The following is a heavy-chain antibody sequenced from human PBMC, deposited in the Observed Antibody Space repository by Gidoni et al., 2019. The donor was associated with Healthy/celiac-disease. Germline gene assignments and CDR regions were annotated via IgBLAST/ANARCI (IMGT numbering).Heavy chain of an antibody. CDR2: LYYNGST. CDR3: ARRNYYGSGPFFDP. CDR1: GGSLSRSSYY. V-gene: IGHV4-39*01. D-gene: IGHD3-10*01. J-gene: IGHJ5*02. Sequence: QLQLQESGPGLVKPSETLSLTCTVSGGSLSRSSYYWGWFRQPPGKGLEWIGRLYYNGSTYYNPSLKSRVTISVDTSKNQFSLKLSSVTAADTAVYYCARRNYYGSGPFFDPWGQGTLVTVSS.